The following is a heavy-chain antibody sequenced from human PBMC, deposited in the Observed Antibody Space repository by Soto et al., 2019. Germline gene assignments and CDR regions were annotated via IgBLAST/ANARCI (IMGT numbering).Heavy chain of an antibody. J-gene: IGHJ4*02. Sequence: PGGSLRLSCAASGFTFSSYAMSWVRQAPGKGLEWVSTISGSGDRTYCADSVKGRFTISRDISKNTLYLQMNSLRAGDTAVYYCAKEHGYTSGWPFDSWGQGTLVTVSS. CDR1: GFTFSSYA. CDR2: ISGSGDRT. D-gene: IGHD6-19*01. CDR3: AKEHGYTSGWPFDS. V-gene: IGHV3-23*01.